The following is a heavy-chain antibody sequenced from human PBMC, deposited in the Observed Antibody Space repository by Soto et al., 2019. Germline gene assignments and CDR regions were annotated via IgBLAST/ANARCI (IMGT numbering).Heavy chain of an antibody. D-gene: IGHD1-26*01. J-gene: IGHJ3*02. Sequence: SETLCLTCAFYGGSFSGYYWSWIRQPPGKGLEWIGEINHSGSTNYNPSLKSRVTISVDTSKNQFSLKLSSVTAADTAVYYCARSHSGSYSLYGQVTFDIWGQGTMVTVSS. CDR2: INHSGST. CDR3: ARSHSGSYSLYGQVTFDI. CDR1: GGSFSGYY. V-gene: IGHV4-34*01.